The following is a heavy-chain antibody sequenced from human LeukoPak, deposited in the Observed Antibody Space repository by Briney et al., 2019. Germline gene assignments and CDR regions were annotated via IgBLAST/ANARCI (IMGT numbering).Heavy chain of an antibody. CDR3: AREDYGDYVGRTD. J-gene: IGHJ4*02. Sequence: SETLSLTCTVSGGSISSYYWSWIRQPPGKGLEWIGYIYYSGSTNYNPSLKSRVTISVDTSKNQFSLKLSSVTAADTAVYYCAREDYGDYVGRTDWGQGTLVTVSS. D-gene: IGHD4-17*01. V-gene: IGHV4-59*01. CDR2: IYYSGST. CDR1: GGSISSYY.